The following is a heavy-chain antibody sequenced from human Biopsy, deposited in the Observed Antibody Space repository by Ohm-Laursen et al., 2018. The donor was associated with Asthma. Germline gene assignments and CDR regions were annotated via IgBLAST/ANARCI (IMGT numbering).Heavy chain of an antibody. J-gene: IGHJ3*02. CDR1: GYTFINYA. CDR2: INAGNGNT. Sequence: ASVKVSCKASGYTFINYAIHWVRQAPGQRLEWMGWINAGNGNTKYSQKFQGRVTITRDTSASTAYMDLSSLRSEDTAVYYCARTYFDFLTGQVNDAFAILGPGTVVTVSS. CDR3: ARTYFDFLTGQVNDAFAI. D-gene: IGHD3-9*01. V-gene: IGHV1-3*01.